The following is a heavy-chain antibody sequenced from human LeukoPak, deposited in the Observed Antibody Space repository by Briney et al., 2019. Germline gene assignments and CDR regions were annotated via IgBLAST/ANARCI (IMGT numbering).Heavy chain of an antibody. CDR2: IRYDGSNK. V-gene: IGHV3-30*02. CDR1: GFTFSSYG. J-gene: IGHJ4*02. Sequence: GGSLRLSCAASGFTFSSYGMHWVRQAPGKGLEWVAFIRYDGSNKYYADSVKGRFTISRDNSKNTLYLQMNSLRAEDTAVYYCAKAQYSSSWWDFDYWGQGTLVTVSS. CDR3: AKAQYSSSWWDFDY. D-gene: IGHD6-13*01.